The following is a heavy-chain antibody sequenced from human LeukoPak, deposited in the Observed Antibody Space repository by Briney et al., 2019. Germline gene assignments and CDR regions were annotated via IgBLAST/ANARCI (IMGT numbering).Heavy chain of an antibody. CDR3: ARDQVHYYGSGSYPPAFDY. V-gene: IGHV3-21*01. CDR2: ISSSSSYI. J-gene: IGHJ4*02. D-gene: IGHD3-10*01. CDR1: GFTFSSYS. Sequence: GGSLRLSCAASGFTFSSYSMNWVHQAPGKGLEWVSSISSSSSYIYYADSVKGRFTISRDNAKNSLYLQMNSLRAEDTAVYYCARDQVHYYGSGSYPPAFDYWGQGTLVTVSS.